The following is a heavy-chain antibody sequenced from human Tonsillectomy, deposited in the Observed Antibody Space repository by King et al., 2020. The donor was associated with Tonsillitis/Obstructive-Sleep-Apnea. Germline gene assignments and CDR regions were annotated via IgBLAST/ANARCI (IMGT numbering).Heavy chain of an antibody. CDR1: GYTLSNYW. J-gene: IGHJ4*02. D-gene: IGHD5/OR15-5a*01. CDR2: INQDGTTK. V-gene: IGHV3-7*03. Sequence: VQLVESGGGLVQPGGSLRLSCADSGYTLSNYWMAWVRQAPGKGPEWVANINQDGTTKNHIDSVKGRFTISRDNAKNSLYLQMNSLRAEDTAFYYCARDVSGNLDFWGQGTLVTVSS. CDR3: ARDVSGNLDF.